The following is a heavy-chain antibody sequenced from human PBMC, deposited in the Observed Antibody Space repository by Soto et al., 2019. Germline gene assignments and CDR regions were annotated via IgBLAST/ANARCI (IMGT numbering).Heavy chain of an antibody. CDR3: AITARAVLRFLKGMDV. J-gene: IGHJ6*02. CDR1: GFTFSSYA. Sequence: EVQLLESGGGLVQPGGSLRLSCAASGFTFSSYAMSWVRQAPGKGLEWVSAISGSGGSTYYADSVKGRFTISRDNSKNTLYLQMNSLRAEDTAVYYCAITARAVLRFLKGMDVWGQGTTVTVSS. D-gene: IGHD3-3*01. CDR2: ISGSGGST. V-gene: IGHV3-23*01.